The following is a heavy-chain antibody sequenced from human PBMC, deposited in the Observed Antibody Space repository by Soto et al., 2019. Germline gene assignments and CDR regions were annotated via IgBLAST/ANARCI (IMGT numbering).Heavy chain of an antibody. Sequence: ASVKVSCKASGYTFTSYAMHWVRQAPGQRLEWMGWINAGNGNTKYSQKFQGRVTITRDTSASTAYMELSSLRSEDTAVYYCARDRGRVAAPYGMDVWGQGNTVTVSS. J-gene: IGHJ6*02. V-gene: IGHV1-3*01. CDR1: GYTFTSYA. CDR2: INAGNGNT. D-gene: IGHD6-6*01. CDR3: ARDRGRVAAPYGMDV.